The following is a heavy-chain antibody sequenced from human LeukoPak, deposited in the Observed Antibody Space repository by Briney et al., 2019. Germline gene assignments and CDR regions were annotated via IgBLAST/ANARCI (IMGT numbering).Heavy chain of an antibody. CDR1: GFTFSSYG. V-gene: IGHV3-30*02. Sequence: GGSLRLSCAASGFTFSSYGMHWVRQAPGKGLEWVAFIRYDGTNKYYADSVKGRFTISRDNSKNTLYLQMNSLRAEDTAVYYCARVESTVDAFDIWGQGTMVTVSS. CDR3: ARVESTVDAFDI. D-gene: IGHD4-17*01. CDR2: IRYDGTNK. J-gene: IGHJ3*02.